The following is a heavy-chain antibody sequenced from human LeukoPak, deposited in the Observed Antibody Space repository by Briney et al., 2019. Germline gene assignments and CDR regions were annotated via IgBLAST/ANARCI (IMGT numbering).Heavy chain of an antibody. CDR1: GGSFSGYY. J-gene: IGHJ4*02. CDR3: ARGGRENKSYYYGSGSYYKHY. Sequence: SETLSLTCAVYGGSFSGYYWSWIRQPPGKGLEWIGEINHSGSTNYNPSLKSRVTISVDTSKNQFSLKLSSVTAADTAVYYCARGGRENKSYYYGSGSYYKHYWGQGTLVTVSS. CDR2: INHSGST. D-gene: IGHD3-10*01. V-gene: IGHV4-34*01.